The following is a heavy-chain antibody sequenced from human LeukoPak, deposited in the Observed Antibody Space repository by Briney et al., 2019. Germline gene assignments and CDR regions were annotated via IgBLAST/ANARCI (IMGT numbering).Heavy chain of an antibody. V-gene: IGHV3-30*18. CDR2: ISYDGSNK. CDR3: AKHGDNYYYYGMDV. J-gene: IGHJ6*02. Sequence: VISYDGSNKYYADSVKGRFTISRDNSKNTLYLQMNSLRAEDTAVYYCAKHGDNYYYYGMDVWGQGTTVTVSS.